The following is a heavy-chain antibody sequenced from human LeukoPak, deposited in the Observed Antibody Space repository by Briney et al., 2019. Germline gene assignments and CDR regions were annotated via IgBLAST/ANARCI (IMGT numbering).Heavy chain of an antibody. CDR3: ARGRRLVWFGELLPPSRGMDV. CDR2: IIPILGIA. D-gene: IGHD3-10*01. V-gene: IGHV1-69*04. Sequence: GASVKVSCKASGGTFRIYAISWVRQAPGQGLEWMGRIIPILGIANYAQKFQGRVTITADKSTSTAYMELSSLRSEDTAVYYCARGRRLVWFGELLPPSRGMDVWGQGTTVTVSS. CDR1: GGTFRIYA. J-gene: IGHJ6*02.